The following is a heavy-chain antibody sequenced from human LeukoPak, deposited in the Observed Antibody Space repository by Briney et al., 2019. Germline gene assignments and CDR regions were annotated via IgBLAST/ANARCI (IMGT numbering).Heavy chain of an antibody. Sequence: SETLSLTCAVYGVSFSGYYWSWIRRPPGKGLEWIGEINHSGSTNYNPSLKSRVTISVDTSKNQFSLKLSSVTAADTAVYYCARGLYDFWSGYPIRMDVWGQGTTVTVSS. J-gene: IGHJ6*02. D-gene: IGHD3-3*01. V-gene: IGHV4-34*01. CDR2: INHSGST. CDR1: GVSFSGYY. CDR3: ARGLYDFWSGYPIRMDV.